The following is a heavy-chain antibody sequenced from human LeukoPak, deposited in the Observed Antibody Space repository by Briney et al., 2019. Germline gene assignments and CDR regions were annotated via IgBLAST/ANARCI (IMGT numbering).Heavy chain of an antibody. CDR1: GGSISSYY. CDR3: ARVGFFGVLIGDAFDI. J-gene: IGHJ3*02. D-gene: IGHD3-3*01. Sequence: PSETLSLTCTVSGGSISSYYWSWIRLPPGKGLEWIGYIYYSGSTNYNPSLKSRVTISVDTSKNQFSLKLSSVTAADTAVYYCARVGFFGVLIGDAFDIWGQGTMVTVSS. V-gene: IGHV4-59*01. CDR2: IYYSGST.